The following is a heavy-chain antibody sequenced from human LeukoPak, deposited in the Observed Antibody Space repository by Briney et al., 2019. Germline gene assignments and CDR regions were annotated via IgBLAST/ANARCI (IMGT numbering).Heavy chain of an antibody. CDR3: AKALMSLWYFDF. J-gene: IGHJ4*02. CDR1: GFTFSNYA. CDR2: ITDSGGSK. Sequence: PGGSLRLSCAASGFTFSNYAMSWVRRAPGKGLEWVSSITDSGGSKSYADSVRGRFTISRDNSKNTLYLQMNSLRAEDTAVYYCAKALMSLWYFDFWGPGALVTVSS. D-gene: IGHD2-21*01. V-gene: IGHV3-23*01.